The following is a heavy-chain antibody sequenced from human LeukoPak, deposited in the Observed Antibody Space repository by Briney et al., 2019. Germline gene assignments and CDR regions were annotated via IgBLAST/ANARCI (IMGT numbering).Heavy chain of an antibody. CDR2: ISGSGGST. D-gene: IGHD3-3*01. Sequence: GGSLRLSCAASGFTFSSYAMSWVRQAPGKGLEWVSAISGSGGSTYYADSVKGRFTISRDNSKNTLYLQMNSLRAEDTAVYYCAKGETTTPLYDFWSGYYTQAINDDALDIWGQGTMVTVSS. CDR3: AKGETTTPLYDFWSGYYTQAINDDALDI. CDR1: GFTFSSYA. V-gene: IGHV3-23*01. J-gene: IGHJ3*02.